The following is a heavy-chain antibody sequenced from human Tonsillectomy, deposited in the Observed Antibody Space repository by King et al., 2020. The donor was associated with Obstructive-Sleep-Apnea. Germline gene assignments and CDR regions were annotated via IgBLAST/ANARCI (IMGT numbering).Heavy chain of an antibody. J-gene: IGHJ6*02. CDR2: IKSKRGGGTV. D-gene: IGHD2-15*01. CDR1: GLTFTDAW. Sequence: VQLVESGGGLVRPGGSLRLSCAVSGLTFTDAWLNWVRQAPGKGLEWVGRIKSKRGGGTVDYAAPVEGRFTISRDDYKNTLYLEMNNLKTEDTAIYYCSHLSNYYYRMDFWGQGTTVTVSS. CDR3: SHLSNYYYRMDF. V-gene: IGHV3-15*01.